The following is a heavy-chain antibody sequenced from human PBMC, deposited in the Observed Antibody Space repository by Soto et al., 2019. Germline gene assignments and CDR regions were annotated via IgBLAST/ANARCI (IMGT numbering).Heavy chain of an antibody. CDR1: SGSINSYY. CDR2: IYYSGST. Sequence: SETLSLTCTVSSGSINSYYWSWIRQPPGKGLEWIGYIYYSGSTNYNPSLKSRVTISIDTSKTQFSLKLTSVTAADTAVYYCARDGGRYYAKDVWGQGTTVTDSS. D-gene: IGHD3-3*01. V-gene: IGHV4-59*01. J-gene: IGHJ6*02. CDR3: ARDGGRYYAKDV.